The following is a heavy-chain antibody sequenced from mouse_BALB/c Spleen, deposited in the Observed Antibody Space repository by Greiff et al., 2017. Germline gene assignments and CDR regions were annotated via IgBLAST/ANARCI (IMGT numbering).Heavy chain of an antibody. Sequence: QVQLQQSGTVLARPGASVKMSCKASGYTFTSYWMHWVKQRPGQGLEWIGYINPSTGYTEYNQKFKDKATLTADKSSSTAYMQLSSLTSEDSAVYYCARPYYYGSSYWYFDVWGAGTTVTVSS. CDR2: INPSTGYT. D-gene: IGHD1-1*01. CDR1: GYTFTSYW. J-gene: IGHJ1*01. CDR3: ARPYYYGSSYWYFDV. V-gene: IGHV1-4*01.